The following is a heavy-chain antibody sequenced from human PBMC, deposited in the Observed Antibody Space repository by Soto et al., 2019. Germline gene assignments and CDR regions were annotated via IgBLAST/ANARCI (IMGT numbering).Heavy chain of an antibody. J-gene: IGHJ6*02. V-gene: IGHV3-48*02. CDR1: GFTFSSYS. Sequence: GSLRLSCAASGFTFSSYSMNWVRQAPGKGLEWVSYISSSSSTIYYADSVKGRFTISRDNAKNSLYLQMNSLRDEDTAVYYCVRDFYPYSGNYYYYYGMDVWGQGTTVTVSS. CDR3: VRDFYPYSGNYYYYYGMDV. CDR2: ISSSSSTI. D-gene: IGHD3-10*01.